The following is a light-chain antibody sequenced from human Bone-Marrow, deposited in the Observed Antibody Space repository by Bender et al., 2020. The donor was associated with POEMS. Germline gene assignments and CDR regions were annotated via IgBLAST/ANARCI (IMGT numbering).Light chain of an antibody. J-gene: IGLJ3*02. CDR3: CSYAGSDIHWV. CDR2: EGS. V-gene: IGLV2-23*01. CDR1: SNDVGSYNL. Sequence: QSALTQPASVSGSPGQSITISCTGTSNDVGSYNLVSWYQHHPGKAPKLMIFEGSKRPSGVSDRFSGSRSGNTASLTISGLQAEDEADYYCCSYAGSDIHWVFGGGTKLTV.